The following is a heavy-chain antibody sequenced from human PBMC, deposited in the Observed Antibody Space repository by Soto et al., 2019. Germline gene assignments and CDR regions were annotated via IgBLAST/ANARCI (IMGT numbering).Heavy chain of an antibody. CDR2: IIPMFGTT. CDR1: GGTFSSHA. CDR3: ARADIHGSSWYFSFDP. Sequence: SVKVSCKTSGGTFSSHAINWVRQAPGQGLEWMGGIIPMFGTTNYAQKFKGRVTISADESTSTAYMELSSLRSEDAAVYYCARADIHGSSWYFSFDPWGQGTLVTVSS. D-gene: IGHD6-13*01. V-gene: IGHV1-69*13. J-gene: IGHJ5*02.